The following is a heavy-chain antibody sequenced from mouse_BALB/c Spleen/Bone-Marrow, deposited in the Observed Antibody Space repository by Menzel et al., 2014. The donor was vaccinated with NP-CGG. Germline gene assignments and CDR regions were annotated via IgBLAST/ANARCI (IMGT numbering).Heavy chain of an antibody. CDR1: GDSITSGY. CDR2: ISYSGST. J-gene: IGHJ4*01. V-gene: IGHV3-8*02. CDR3: ARSGSSGYHYYAMDY. D-gene: IGHD3-1*01. Sequence: VQLQPSGPSLVKPSQTLSLTCSVTGDSITSGYWNWIRKFPGNKLEYMGYISYSGSTYYNPSLKSRISITRDTSKNLYYLQLNSVTTKDTATYYCARSGSSGYHYYAMDYWGQGTSVTVSS.